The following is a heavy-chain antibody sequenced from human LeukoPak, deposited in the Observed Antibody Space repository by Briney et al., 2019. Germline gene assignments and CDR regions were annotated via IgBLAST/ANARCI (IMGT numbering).Heavy chain of an antibody. J-gene: IGHJ4*02. D-gene: IGHD2-2*02. V-gene: IGHV1-69*05. Sequence: GASVKVSCKASGYTFTSYGISWVRQAPGQGLEWMGGIIPIFGTANYAQKFQGRVTITTDESTSTAYMELSSLRSEDTAVYYCASDFVVVPAAIPGGFDYWGQGTLVTVSS. CDR2: IIPIFGTA. CDR1: GYTFTSYG. CDR3: ASDFVVVPAAIPGGFDY.